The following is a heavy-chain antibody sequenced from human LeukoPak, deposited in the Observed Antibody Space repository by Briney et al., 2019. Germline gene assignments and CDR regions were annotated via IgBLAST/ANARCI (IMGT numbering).Heavy chain of an antibody. CDR3: ARRGAPYCSGGSCYEDYFDY. D-gene: IGHD2-15*01. J-gene: IGHJ4*02. V-gene: IGHV4-59*08. Sequence: SETLSLTCTVSGGSISSYYWSWIRQPPGKGLEWIGYIYYSGSTNYNPSLKSRVTISVDTSKNQFSLKLSSVTAADTAVYYCARRGAPYCSGGSCYEDYFDYWGQGTLVTVSS. CDR2: IYYSGST. CDR1: GGSISSYY.